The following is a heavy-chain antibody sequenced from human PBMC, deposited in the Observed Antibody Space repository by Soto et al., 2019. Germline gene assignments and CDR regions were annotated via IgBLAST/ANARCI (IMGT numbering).Heavy chain of an antibody. Sequence: SETLSLTCAVSGGSISSGGYSWSWIRQPPGKGPEWIGYIYHSGSTYYNPSLKSRVTISVDRSKNQFSLKLSYVTAADTAVYYCARAKRVGRYSPFNWFDPRGQGTLVTVSS. CDR3: ARAKRVGRYSPFNWFDP. CDR1: GGSISSGGYS. CDR2: IYHSGST. V-gene: IGHV4-30-2*01. J-gene: IGHJ5*02. D-gene: IGHD3-16*02.